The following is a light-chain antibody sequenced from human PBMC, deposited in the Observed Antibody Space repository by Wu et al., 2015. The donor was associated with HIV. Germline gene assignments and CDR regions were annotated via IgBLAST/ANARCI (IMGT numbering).Light chain of an antibody. CDR3: QQSYNTPIT. J-gene: IGKJ4*01. CDR2: GAS. Sequence: DIQMTQSPSALSASIGDRVTITCRAKQNIYTHLNWYQQKPQSAPKLLISGASTLQTGVPSRFSGSGSGTDFTLTISNLQSQDYATYYCQQSYNTPITFGGGTRVEIK. V-gene: IGKV1-39*01. CDR1: QNIYTH.